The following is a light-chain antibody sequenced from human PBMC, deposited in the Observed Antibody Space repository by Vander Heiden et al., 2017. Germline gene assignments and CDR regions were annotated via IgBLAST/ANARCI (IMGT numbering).Light chain of an antibody. V-gene: IGKV1-39*01. J-gene: IGKJ5*01. CDR1: KSISSY. CDR3: QQSYSTPPIT. CDR2: AAS. Sequence: SVGDRITSTCLARKSISSYLKWYQQKPGKAPKLLIYAASSLQSGVASRFSGSGSGTDFTPPISSLQPEEFATFYCQQSYSTPPITFGQGTQLEIK.